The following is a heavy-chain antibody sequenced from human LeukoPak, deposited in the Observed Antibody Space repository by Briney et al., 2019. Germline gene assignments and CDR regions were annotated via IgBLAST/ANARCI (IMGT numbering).Heavy chain of an antibody. CDR1: GATFTSYA. CDR3: ARDFDCSSTSCYSWFDP. D-gene: IGHD2-2*01. CDR2: FIPIFGTA. V-gene: IGHV1-69*05. Sequence: ASVNVSFTSSGATFTSYAISWVRQAPGQGLEWEGGFIPIFGTANYAQKFQGRVTITTDESTSTAYMELSSLRSEETAVYYCARDFDCSSTSCYSWFDPWGQGTLVTVSS. J-gene: IGHJ5*02.